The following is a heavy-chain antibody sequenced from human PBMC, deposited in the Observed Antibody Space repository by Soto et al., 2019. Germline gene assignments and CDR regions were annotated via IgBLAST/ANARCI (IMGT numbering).Heavy chain of an antibody. V-gene: IGHV3-21*01. J-gene: IGHJ5*02. CDR2: ICSISSYL. D-gene: IGHD3-16*01. CDR1: GFTFSSYS. CDR3: ARDLHDYVSFRFDP. Sequence: GGSLRLSCAASGFTFSSYSMNWVRQAPGKGLEWVSSICSISSYLYYADSVKGRFTFSRDNAKNSLYLQMNSLRAEDTAVYYCARDLHDYVSFRFDPWGQGTLVTVSS.